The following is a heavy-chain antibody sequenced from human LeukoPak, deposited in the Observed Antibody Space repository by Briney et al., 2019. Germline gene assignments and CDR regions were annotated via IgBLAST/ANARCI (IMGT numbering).Heavy chain of an antibody. CDR1: GFTFSSYA. CDR2: ISGSGGST. V-gene: IGHV3-23*01. Sequence: PGGSLRLSCAASGFTFSSYAMSWVCQAPGKGLEWVSAISGSGGSTYYADSVKGRFTISRDNSKNTLYLQMNSLRAEDTAVYYCAKDRRVVVVPAAVDYWGQGTLVTVSS. D-gene: IGHD2-2*01. J-gene: IGHJ4*02. CDR3: AKDRRVVVVPAAVDY.